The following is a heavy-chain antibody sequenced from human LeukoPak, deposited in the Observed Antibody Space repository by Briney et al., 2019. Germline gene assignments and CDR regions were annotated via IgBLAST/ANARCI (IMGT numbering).Heavy chain of an antibody. V-gene: IGHV5-51*01. CDR1: GYSFTSYW. D-gene: IGHD1-26*01. Sequence: GESLKISCKGSGYSFTSYWIGWVRQMPGKGLEWMGIIYPGDSDTRYSPSFQRQVTISADKSIRTAYLQWSSLKASDTAMYYCARHIRYSGSYYFDYWGQGTLVTVSS. CDR3: ARHIRYSGSYYFDY. CDR2: IYPGDSDT. J-gene: IGHJ4*02.